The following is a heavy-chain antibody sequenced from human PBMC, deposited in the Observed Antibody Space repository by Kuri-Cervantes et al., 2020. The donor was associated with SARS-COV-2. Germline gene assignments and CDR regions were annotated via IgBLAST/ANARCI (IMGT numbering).Heavy chain of an antibody. Sequence: GGSLRLSCAASGFTFSDYYMNWVRQAPGKGLEWVSSISSSSTIYYADSVKGRFTISRDNAKNSLYLQMNSLRAEDTAVYYCARDFNPLDYWGQGTLVTVSS. J-gene: IGHJ4*02. CDR1: GFTFSDYY. CDR3: ARDFNPLDY. CDR2: ISSSSTI. V-gene: IGHV3-69-1*01.